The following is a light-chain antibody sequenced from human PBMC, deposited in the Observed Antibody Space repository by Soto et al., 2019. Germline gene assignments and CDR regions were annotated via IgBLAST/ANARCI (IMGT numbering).Light chain of an antibody. J-gene: IGLJ2*01. CDR2: ENT. CDR1: GSNIGAVFD. Sequence: QSVLTQPPSVSGARGQRVTISCTGSGSNIGAVFDVHWYQQVPGTAPKLLIYENTKRPSGVPDRFSGSKSGTSASLAITGLQAEDEADYYCQSYDSGLSGWLFGGGTKVTVL. V-gene: IGLV1-40*01. CDR3: QSYDSGLSGWL.